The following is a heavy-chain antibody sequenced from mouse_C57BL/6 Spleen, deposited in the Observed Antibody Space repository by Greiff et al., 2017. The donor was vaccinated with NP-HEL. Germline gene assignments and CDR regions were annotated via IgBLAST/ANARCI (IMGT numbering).Heavy chain of an antibody. CDR2: IDPEDGET. D-gene: IGHD2-4*01. CDR1: GFNIKDYY. Sequence: VHVKQSGAELVKPGASVKLSCTASGFNIKDYYMHWVKQRTEQGLEWIGRIDPEDGETKYAPKFQGKATITADTSSNTAYLQLSSLTSEDTAVYYCARDDYDAVYYFDYWGQGTTLTVSS. J-gene: IGHJ2*01. CDR3: ARDDYDAVYYFDY. V-gene: IGHV14-2*01.